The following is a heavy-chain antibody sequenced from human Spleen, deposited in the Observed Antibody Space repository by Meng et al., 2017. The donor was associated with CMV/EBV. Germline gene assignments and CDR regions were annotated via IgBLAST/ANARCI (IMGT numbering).Heavy chain of an antibody. CDR1: GFTFSSYW. J-gene: IGHJ4*02. D-gene: IGHD3-16*01. CDR3: AREGRTYYDYVWGSDSELYYFDY. Sequence: GGSLRLSCAASGFTFSSYWMSWVRQAPGKGLEWVANIKQDGSEKYYVDSVKGRFTISRDNAKNSLYLQMNSLRAEDTAVYYCAREGRTYYDYVWGSDSELYYFDYWGQGTLVTVSS. CDR2: IKQDGSEK. V-gene: IGHV3-7*01.